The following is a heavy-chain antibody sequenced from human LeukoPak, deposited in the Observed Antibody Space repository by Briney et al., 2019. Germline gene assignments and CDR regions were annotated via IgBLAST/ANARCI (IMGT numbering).Heavy chain of an antibody. V-gene: IGHV4-31*03. CDR2: IYYRGST. CDR1: GGSISSGGYY. CDR3: ARLVVPAAIPAYYYGMDV. Sequence: SETLSLTCTVSGGSISSGGYYWSWIRRHRGNGLEWIGYIYYRGSTYYNPSLKSRVTISVDTSKNQFSLKLSSVTAADTAVYYCARLVVPAAIPAYYYGMDVWGQGTTVTVSS. D-gene: IGHD2-2*02. J-gene: IGHJ6*02.